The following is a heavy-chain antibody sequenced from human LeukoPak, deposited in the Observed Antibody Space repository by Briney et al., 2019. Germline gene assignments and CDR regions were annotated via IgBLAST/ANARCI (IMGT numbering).Heavy chain of an antibody. D-gene: IGHD3-22*01. CDR2: IWYDGSNK. CDR3: AKELVYYYDSSGFDY. V-gene: IGHV3-33*06. CDR1: GFTFSSYG. J-gene: IGHJ4*02. Sequence: GRSLTLSCAASGFTFSSYGMHWVRQAPGKGLEWVAVIWYDGSNKYYADSVKGRFTISRDNSKNTLYLQMNSVRAEDTGVYYCAKELVYYYDSSGFDYWGQGTLVAVSS.